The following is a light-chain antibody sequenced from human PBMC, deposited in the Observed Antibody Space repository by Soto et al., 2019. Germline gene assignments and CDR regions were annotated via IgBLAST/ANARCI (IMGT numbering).Light chain of an antibody. V-gene: IGKV3-11*01. J-gene: IGKJ5*01. CDR2: DAS. CDR1: QSVSTN. CDR3: QQRSNWPPIT. Sequence: EIVMTQSPVTLSVSPGERATLSCRASQSVSTNLAWYQQKPGQAPRLLIYDASNRATGIPAKFSGSGSGTDFTLTISSLEPEDSAVYYGQQRSNWPPITFGQGTRLEIK.